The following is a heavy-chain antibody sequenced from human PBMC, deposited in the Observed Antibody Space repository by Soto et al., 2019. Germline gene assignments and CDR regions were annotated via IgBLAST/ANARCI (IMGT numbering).Heavy chain of an antibody. Sequence: EVHLLESGGDVVQPGRSLRLSCAASGFTFSNYAMTWIRQAPGKGLEWLSSISANGRNAYYADSVKGRFSISRDRPKNTLYLQLDSLRVEDTATYFCAKGLSSLGLLALGAPFDSWGQGTLVTVSS. CDR2: ISANGRNA. CDR3: AKGLSSLGLLALGAPFDS. D-gene: IGHD3-16*01. J-gene: IGHJ4*02. CDR1: GFTFSNYA. V-gene: IGHV3-23*01.